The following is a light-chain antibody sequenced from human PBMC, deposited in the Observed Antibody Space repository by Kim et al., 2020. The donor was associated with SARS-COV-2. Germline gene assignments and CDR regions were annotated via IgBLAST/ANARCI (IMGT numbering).Light chain of an antibody. V-gene: IGLV2-14*01. J-gene: IGLJ2*01. Sequence: QSALTQPASVSGSPGQSITISCTGTSSDVGGYNYVSWYQQHPGKAPKLMIYAVSNRPSGVSNRFSGSKSGNTASLTISGLQAEDEADYYCSSYTSSSTWVFGGGTQLTV. CDR1: SSDVGGYNY. CDR2: AVS. CDR3: SSYTSSSTWV.